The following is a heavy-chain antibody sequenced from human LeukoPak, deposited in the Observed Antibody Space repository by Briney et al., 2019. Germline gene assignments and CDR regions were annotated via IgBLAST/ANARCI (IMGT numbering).Heavy chain of an antibody. Sequence: ASVKVSCKASGYTFTGYYMHWVRQAPGQGLEWMGWISAYNGNTNYAQKLQGRVTMTTDTSTSTAYMELRSLRSDDTAVYYCARGRYFDWWVFDYWGQGTLVTVSS. D-gene: IGHD3-9*01. V-gene: IGHV1-18*04. CDR3: ARGRYFDWWVFDY. CDR1: GYTFTGYY. CDR2: ISAYNGNT. J-gene: IGHJ4*02.